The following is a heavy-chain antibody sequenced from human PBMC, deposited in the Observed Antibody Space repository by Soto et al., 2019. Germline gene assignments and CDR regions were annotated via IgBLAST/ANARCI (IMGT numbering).Heavy chain of an antibody. CDR2: INHSGST. J-gene: IGHJ6*03. V-gene: IGHV4-34*01. CDR1: GGSFSGYY. Sequence: SETLSLTCAVYGGSFSGYYWSWIRQPPGKGLEWIGEINHSGSTNYNLSLKSRVTISVDTSKNQFSLKLSSVTAADTAVYYCARRRVYYYYYYMDVWGKGTTVTVSS. CDR3: ARRRVYYYYYYMDV.